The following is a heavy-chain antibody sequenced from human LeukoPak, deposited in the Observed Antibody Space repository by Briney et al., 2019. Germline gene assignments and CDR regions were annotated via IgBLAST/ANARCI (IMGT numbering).Heavy chain of an antibody. Sequence: KPSETLSLTCAVYGASFSGYYWSWIRQPPGKGLEWIGEINNSGSTNYNPSLKSRVTISVDTSKNQFSLKLSSVTAADAAVYYCARGRIAVYYYYYYMDVWGKGTTVTVSS. CDR2: INNSGST. D-gene: IGHD6-19*01. CDR3: ARGRIAVYYYYYYMDV. J-gene: IGHJ6*03. V-gene: IGHV4-34*01. CDR1: GASFSGYY.